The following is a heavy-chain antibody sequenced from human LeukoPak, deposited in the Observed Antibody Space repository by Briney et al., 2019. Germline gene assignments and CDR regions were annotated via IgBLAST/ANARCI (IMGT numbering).Heavy chain of an antibody. Sequence: PEGSLRLSCAASGFTFSSYSMNWVRQAPGKGLEWVSSISSSSSYIYYADSVKGRFTISRDNAKNSLYLQMNSLRAEDTAVYYCARIGLRWAGNAFDIWGQGTMVTVSS. CDR1: GFTFSSYS. V-gene: IGHV3-21*01. D-gene: IGHD4-23*01. J-gene: IGHJ3*02. CDR2: ISSSSSYI. CDR3: ARIGLRWAGNAFDI.